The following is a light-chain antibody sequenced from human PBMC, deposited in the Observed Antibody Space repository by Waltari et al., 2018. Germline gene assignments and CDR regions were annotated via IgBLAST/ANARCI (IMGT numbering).Light chain of an antibody. CDR2: AAS. J-gene: IGKJ1*01. Sequence: AIRMTQSPFSFSASIGDRVTITCRASQDISSYLAWYQQKPGKAPKLLIYAASTLQSGVRSRFGGSGSGTEFNLTISCLQSEDFATYSCQHYYKYPKTFGQGTQVEIK. V-gene: IGKV1-8*01. CDR3: QHYYKYPKT. CDR1: QDISSY.